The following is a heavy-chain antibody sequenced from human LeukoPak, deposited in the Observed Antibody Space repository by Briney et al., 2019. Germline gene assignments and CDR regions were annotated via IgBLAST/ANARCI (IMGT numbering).Heavy chain of an antibody. CDR3: ARGGSPIFYYYIDV. Sequence: ASVKVSCKASGYTFTDYYMHWVRQAPGQGLEWMGWINPNSGGTNYAQQFQGRVTMTRDTSITTAYMELSRLRSDDTAICYCARGGSPIFYYYIDVWGKGTTVTISS. CDR2: INPNSGGT. CDR1: GYTFTDYY. D-gene: IGHD2-2*01. V-gene: IGHV1-2*02. J-gene: IGHJ6*03.